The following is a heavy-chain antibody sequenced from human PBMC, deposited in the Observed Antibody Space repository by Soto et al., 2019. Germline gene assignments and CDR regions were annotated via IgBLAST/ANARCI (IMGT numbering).Heavy chain of an antibody. CDR2: INAGNGNT. J-gene: IGHJ6*02. D-gene: IGHD3-3*01. CDR3: ARGATIFGVVIIPTYYYYYYGMDV. Sequence: QVPLVQSGAEVKKPGASVKVSCKASGYTFTSYAMHWVRQAPGQRLEWMGWINAGNGNTKYSQKFQGRVTITRDTSASTAYMELSSLRSEDTAVYYCARGATIFGVVIIPTYYYYYYGMDVWGQGTTVTVSS. CDR1: GYTFTSYA. V-gene: IGHV1-3*01.